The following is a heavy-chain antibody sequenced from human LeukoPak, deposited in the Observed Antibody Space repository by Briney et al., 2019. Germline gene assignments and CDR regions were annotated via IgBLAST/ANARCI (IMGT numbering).Heavy chain of an antibody. Sequence: GGSLQISCKGSGYRFTSYWIGWGRRLPGKGLEWMGIIYPGDSDTRYRPSFQGQVTISADKSISTAYLQWSSLKASDTAMYYCARLSGSGDCCYFDYWGQGTLVTVSS. D-gene: IGHD2-21*02. J-gene: IGHJ4*02. V-gene: IGHV5-51*01. CDR3: ARLSGSGDCCYFDY. CDR2: IYPGDSDT. CDR1: GYRFTSYW.